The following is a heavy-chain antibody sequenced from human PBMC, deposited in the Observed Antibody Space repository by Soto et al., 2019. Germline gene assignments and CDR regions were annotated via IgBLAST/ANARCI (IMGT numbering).Heavy chain of an antibody. J-gene: IGHJ4*02. CDR1: GFNFGAYA. Sequence: GGSLRLSCAASGFNFGAYAMHWVRQAPGKGLEWVAVIWYDGSNKYYADSVKGRFTISRDNSKNTLFLQMNSLRAEDMALYYCARGLFIAYDLTAYYFDYWGQGTLVTVSS. CDR3: ARGLFIAYDLTAYYFDY. V-gene: IGHV3-33*01. D-gene: IGHD5-12*01. CDR2: IWYDGSNK.